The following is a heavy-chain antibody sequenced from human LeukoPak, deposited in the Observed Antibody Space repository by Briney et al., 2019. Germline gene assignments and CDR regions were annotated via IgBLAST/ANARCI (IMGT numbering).Heavy chain of an antibody. CDR2: INPNSGVT. CDR3: ARGGCTSTSCYWREDWFDP. J-gene: IGHJ5*02. CDR1: GYTFTGYY. D-gene: IGHD2-2*01. V-gene: IGHV1-2*02. Sequence: GASVKVSCKASGYTFTGYYMHWVRQAPGQGLEWMGWINPNSGVTNYAQKFQGRVTMTRDTSISTAYMELTSDDTALYYCARGGCTSTSCYWREDWFDPWGQGTLVTVSS.